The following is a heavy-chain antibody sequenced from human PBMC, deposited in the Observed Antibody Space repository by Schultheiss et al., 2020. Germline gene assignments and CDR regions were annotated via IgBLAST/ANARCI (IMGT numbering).Heavy chain of an antibody. CDR2: IYPGDSDT. CDR3: ARLGSEMATYPPNQRASYGMDV. Sequence: GESLKISCKGSGYSFTSYWIGWVRQMPGKGLEWMGIIYPGDSDTRYSPSFQGQVTISADKSISTAYLQWSSLKASDTARYYCARLGSEMATYPPNQRASYGMDVWGQGTTVTVSS. V-gene: IGHV5-51*01. CDR1: GYSFTSYW. D-gene: IGHD5-24*01. J-gene: IGHJ6*02.